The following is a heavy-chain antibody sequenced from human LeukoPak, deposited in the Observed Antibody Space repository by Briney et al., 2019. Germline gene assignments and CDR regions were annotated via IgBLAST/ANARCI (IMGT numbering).Heavy chain of an antibody. CDR3: ARPLMVPFSDAFDI. D-gene: IGHD2-8*01. CDR2: INPNSGGT. CDR1: GYTFTVYY. V-gene: IGHV1-2*02. J-gene: IGHJ3*02. Sequence: ASVKVSFKASGYTFTVYYMHWVRQAPGQGLEWMGWINPNSGGTNYAQKFQGRVTMTRDTSISTAYMELSRLRSDDTAVYYCARPLMVPFSDAFDIWGQGTMVTVSS.